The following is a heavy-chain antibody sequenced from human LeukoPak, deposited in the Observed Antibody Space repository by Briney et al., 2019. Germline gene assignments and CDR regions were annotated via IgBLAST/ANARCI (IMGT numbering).Heavy chain of an antibody. V-gene: IGHV3-21*01. CDR1: GFTLSMYS. CDR2: ITSIRCYI. J-gene: IGHJ2*01. Sequence: GGSLRLSRVASGFTLSMYSMNWVRQAPGRGREWVSSITSIRCYIYYADSVKGRFTISRDNVKNSLYLQMNSLRAEDTAVYYCARKTFTSSLYWYFDLWVRGTMVTDSS. CDR3: ARKTFTSSLYWYFDL. D-gene: IGHD3-10*01.